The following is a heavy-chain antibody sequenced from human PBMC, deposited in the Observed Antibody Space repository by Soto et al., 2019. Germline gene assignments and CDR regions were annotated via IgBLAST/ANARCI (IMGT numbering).Heavy chain of an antibody. J-gene: IGHJ4*01. CDR2: MSYDGTNT. V-gene: IGHV3-30-3*01. CDR1: GFMFSAYA. Sequence: PGGSLRLSCTASGFMFSAYAMLWVRQAPGKGLEWVAAMSYDGTNTYYADSLKGRFTISRDNSKNTLFLQMSSLTADDSVVYYCERDPSPYTSGWYGIDFWGLGTLVTVSS. CDR3: ERDPSPYTSGWYGIDF. D-gene: IGHD6-19*01.